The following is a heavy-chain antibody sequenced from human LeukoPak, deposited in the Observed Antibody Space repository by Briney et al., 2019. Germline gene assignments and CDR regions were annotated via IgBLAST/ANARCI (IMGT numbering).Heavy chain of an antibody. CDR3: ARIVVAGLAFDI. D-gene: IGHD6-19*01. CDR1: GDSISSYY. Sequence: SETLSLTCSVSGDSISSYYWSWIRQPPGKGLEWIAYIYYSGSTNYNPSLKSRVTISVDTSKNQFSLKLSSVTAADTAVYYCARIVVAGLAFDIWGQGTMVTVSS. CDR2: IYYSGST. V-gene: IGHV4-59*01. J-gene: IGHJ3*02.